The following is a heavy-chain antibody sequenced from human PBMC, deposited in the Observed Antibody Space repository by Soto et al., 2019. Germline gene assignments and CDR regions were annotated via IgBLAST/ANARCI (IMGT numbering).Heavy chain of an antibody. CDR1: GYTFTGYY. Sequence: ASVKVSCKASGYTFTGYYMHWVLQAPGQGLEWMGWINPNSGGTNYAQKFQGRVTMTRDTSISTAYMELSSLRSDDTAVYYCARALGSSGGSCYYFEYWGQAPLVTVSS. J-gene: IGHJ4*02. D-gene: IGHD2-15*01. V-gene: IGHV1-2*02. CDR2: INPNSGGT. CDR3: ARALGSSGGSCYYFEY.